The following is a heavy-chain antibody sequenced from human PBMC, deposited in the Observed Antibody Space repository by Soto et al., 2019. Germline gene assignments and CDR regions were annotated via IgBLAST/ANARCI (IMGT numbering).Heavy chain of an antibody. Sequence: QVQLVQSGAEVKKPGSSVKVSCKASGGTFSSYAISWVRQAPGQGLEWMGGIIPIFGTANYAQKFQGRVTITADESTSTAYTELSSLRSEETAVYYCAVGTNGVCYTTWYFDLRGRGTLVTVSS. J-gene: IGHJ2*01. V-gene: IGHV1-69*01. D-gene: IGHD2-8*01. CDR2: IIPIFGTA. CDR1: GGTFSSYA. CDR3: AVGTNGVCYTTWYFDL.